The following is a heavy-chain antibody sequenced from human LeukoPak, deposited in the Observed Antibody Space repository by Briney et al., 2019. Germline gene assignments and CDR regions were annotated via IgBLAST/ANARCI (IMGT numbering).Heavy chain of an antibody. CDR2: INHSGST. CDR1: GGSFSGYY. J-gene: IGHJ4*02. D-gene: IGHD3-10*01. V-gene: IGHV4-34*01. Sequence: SEPLSLTCAVYGGSFSGYYWSWIRQPPGKGLEWIGEINHSGSTNYNPSLKSRVTISVDTSKNQFSLKLSSVTAADTGVYYCARHFRRRGGTVVRGAHFDYWGQGTLVSVFS. CDR3: ARHFRRRGGTVVRGAHFDY.